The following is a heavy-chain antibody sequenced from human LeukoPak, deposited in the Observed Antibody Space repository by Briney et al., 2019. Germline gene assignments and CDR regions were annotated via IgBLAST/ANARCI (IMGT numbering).Heavy chain of an antibody. D-gene: IGHD1-26*01. CDR2: INHSGST. CDR1: GGSFSGYY. Sequence: SETLSLTCAVYGGSFSGYYWSWIRQPPRKGLEWIGEINHSGSTNYNPSLKSRVTISVDTSKNQFSPKLSSVTAADTAVYYCARAQDKGNALGLAFDIWGQGTMVTVSS. J-gene: IGHJ3*02. V-gene: IGHV4-34*01. CDR3: ARAQDKGNALGLAFDI.